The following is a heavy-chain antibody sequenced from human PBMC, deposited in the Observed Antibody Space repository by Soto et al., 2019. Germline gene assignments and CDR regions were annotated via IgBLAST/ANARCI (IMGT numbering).Heavy chain of an antibody. V-gene: IGHV4-31*03. J-gene: IGHJ4*02. CDR3: AREVHDSSGYGFAY. CDR1: GGSISSGGYY. D-gene: IGHD3-22*01. Sequence: QVQLQESGPGLVKPSQTLSLTCTVSGGSISSGGYYWSWIRQHPGKGLEWIGYIYYSGSHYYNPSLKSRVTISVHTSKNQFSLKLSSVTAADTAVYYCAREVHDSSGYGFAYWGQGTLVTVSS. CDR2: IYYSGSH.